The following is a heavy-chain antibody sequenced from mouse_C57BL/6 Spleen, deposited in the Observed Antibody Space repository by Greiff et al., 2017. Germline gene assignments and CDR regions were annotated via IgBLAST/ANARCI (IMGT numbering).Heavy chain of an antibody. Sequence: VMLVESGPELVKPGASVKISCKASGYAFSSSWMNWVKQRPGKGLEWIGRIYPGDGDTNYNGKFKGKATLTADKSSSTAYMQLSSLTSEDSAVYFCAKERLRGAMDYWGQGTSVTVSS. D-gene: IGHD2-4*01. CDR1: GYAFSSSW. J-gene: IGHJ4*01. CDR3: AKERLRGAMDY. V-gene: IGHV1-82*01. CDR2: IYPGDGDT.